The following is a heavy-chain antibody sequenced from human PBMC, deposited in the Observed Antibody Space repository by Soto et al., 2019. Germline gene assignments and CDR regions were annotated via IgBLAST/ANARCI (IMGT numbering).Heavy chain of an antibody. J-gene: IGHJ5*02. Sequence: GAPVEASCTASGETFTSNCISWVRQAPGQRLEWMGWISAYNGNTNYAQKLQGRVTMTTDTSTSTAYMELRSLRSDDTAVYYCARDPHRSTIFGVVQGWFDPWGQGTLVTVSS. CDR2: ISAYNGNT. CDR3: ARDPHRSTIFGVVQGWFDP. CDR1: GETFTSNC. V-gene: IGHV1-18*01. D-gene: IGHD3-3*01.